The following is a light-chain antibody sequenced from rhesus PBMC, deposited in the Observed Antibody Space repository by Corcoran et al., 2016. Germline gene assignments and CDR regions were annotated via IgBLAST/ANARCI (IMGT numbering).Light chain of an antibody. CDR3: LLDYSSGLFV. CDR1: AEPVTSNTY. J-gene: IGLJ6*01. V-gene: IGLV7-71*01. Sequence: QAVVTQEPSLTVSPGGTVTLTCGSSAEPVTSNTYPNWFQQKRGQAPRGLLFNTNSKHSWTPARFSGSLVGGKAALTLSGAQPEDEAEYYCLLDYSSGLFVFGSDTKLTVL. CDR2: NTN.